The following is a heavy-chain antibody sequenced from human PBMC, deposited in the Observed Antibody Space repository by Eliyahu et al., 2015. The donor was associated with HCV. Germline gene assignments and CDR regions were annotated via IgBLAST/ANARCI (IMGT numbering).Heavy chain of an antibody. D-gene: IGHD4-17*01. CDR3: AKAPVYGDDTIWFDP. J-gene: IGHJ5*02. CDR2: ITANGAIT. Sequence: GKGLEWVSTITANGAITYYADSVKGRFTISRDNXKNTLYLQMHSLRAXDPALXXXAKAPVYGDDTIWFDPWGQGTLVTVSS. V-gene: IGHV3-23*01.